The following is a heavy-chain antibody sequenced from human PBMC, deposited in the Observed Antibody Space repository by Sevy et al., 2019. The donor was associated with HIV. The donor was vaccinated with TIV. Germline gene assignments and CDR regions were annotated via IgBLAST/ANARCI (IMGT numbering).Heavy chain of an antibody. V-gene: IGHV3-53*01. Sequence: GGSLRLSCAASGFSVSSSYVTWVRQAPGKGLEWVSVISTDGSTYYADSVKGRFTISRDSSKNTLSLQMNSLRGEDSAVYYCARASPVTLILSDRIRWHFALWGRGTLVTVSS. CDR1: GFSVSSSY. CDR2: ISTDGST. CDR3: ARASPVTLILSDRIRWHFAL. D-gene: IGHD3-22*01. J-gene: IGHJ2*01.